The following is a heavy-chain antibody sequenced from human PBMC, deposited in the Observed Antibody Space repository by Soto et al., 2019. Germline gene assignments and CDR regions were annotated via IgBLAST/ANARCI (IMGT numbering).Heavy chain of an antibody. J-gene: IGHJ3*02. V-gene: IGHV4-34*01. CDR2: INHSGST. Sequence: SETLSLTCAVYGGPFSGYYWSWIRQPPGKGLEWIGEINHSGSTNYNPSLKSRVTISVDTSKNQFSLKLSSVTAADTAVYYCARVSGYKRDDAFDIWGQGTRVTVS. D-gene: IGHD3-3*01. CDR1: GGPFSGYY. CDR3: ARVSGYKRDDAFDI.